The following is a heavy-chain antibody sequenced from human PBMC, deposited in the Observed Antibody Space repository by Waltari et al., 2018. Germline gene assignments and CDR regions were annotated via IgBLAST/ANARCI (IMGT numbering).Heavy chain of an antibody. D-gene: IGHD2-21*02. Sequence: QVQLQQWGAGRLKPSETLSLTCAVYGGSFSGYSGGVIRQSPGKGLVWIGEINHSGSTKYNPSLKSRVTISVDTSKNQFSLKLSSVTAADTAVYYCASSNCGGDCYENNWFDPWGQGTLVTVSS. V-gene: IGHV4-34*01. CDR2: INHSGST. CDR1: GGSFSGYS. CDR3: ASSNCGGDCYENNWFDP. J-gene: IGHJ5*02.